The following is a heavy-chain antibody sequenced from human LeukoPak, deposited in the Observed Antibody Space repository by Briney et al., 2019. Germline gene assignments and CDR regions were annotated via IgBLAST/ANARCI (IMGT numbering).Heavy chain of an antibody. CDR1: GGSISSGGYY. CDR3: ARGALQLWAVDY. V-gene: IGHV4-31*03. CDR2: IYYSGST. Sequence: SETLSLTCTVSGGSISSGGYYWSWIRQHPGKGLEWIGYIYYSGSTYYNPSLKSRVTISVDTSKNQFSLKLSSVTAADTAVYYCARGALQLWAVDYWGQGTLVSVFS. D-gene: IGHD5-18*01. J-gene: IGHJ4*02.